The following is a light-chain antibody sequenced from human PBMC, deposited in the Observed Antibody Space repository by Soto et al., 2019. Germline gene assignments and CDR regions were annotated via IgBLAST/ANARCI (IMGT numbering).Light chain of an antibody. CDR1: SSDVGGYKS. CDR2: DVS. Sequence: QSVLTQPASVSGSPGQSITISCTGTSSDVGGYKSVSWYQQHPGKAPKLMIYDVSNRPSGVSNRFSGSKSGNTASLTISGLQAEDEADYYCSSYTTSNTRQIVFGTGTKVTVL. J-gene: IGLJ1*01. CDR3: SSYTTSNTRQIV. V-gene: IGLV2-14*01.